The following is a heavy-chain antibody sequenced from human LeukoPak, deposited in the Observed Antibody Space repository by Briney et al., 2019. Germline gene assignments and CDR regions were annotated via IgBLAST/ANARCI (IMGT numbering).Heavy chain of an antibody. Sequence: GRSLRLSCAASGFTFSSYAMHWVRQAPGKGLEWVAVISYDGSNKYYADSVKGRSTISRDNSKNTLYLQMNSLRAEDTAVYYCAREWELDYWGQGTLVTVSS. CDR2: ISYDGSNK. D-gene: IGHD1-26*01. V-gene: IGHV3-30-3*01. CDR1: GFTFSSYA. CDR3: AREWELDY. J-gene: IGHJ4*02.